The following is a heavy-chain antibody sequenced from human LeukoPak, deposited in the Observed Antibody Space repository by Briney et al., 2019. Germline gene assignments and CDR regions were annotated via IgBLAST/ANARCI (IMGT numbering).Heavy chain of an antibody. Sequence: SETLSLTCTVSGGSISGYYHNWVRQSPGRGLEWIGLVHYSGNTNYNPSLKSRVSISTDTSKNQFSLELTSVTAADTAVYYCVIGRGWQPDYWGQGIPVTASS. CDR2: VHYSGNT. J-gene: IGHJ4*02. D-gene: IGHD3-10*01. CDR3: VIGRGWQPDY. CDR1: GGSISGYY. V-gene: IGHV4-59*03.